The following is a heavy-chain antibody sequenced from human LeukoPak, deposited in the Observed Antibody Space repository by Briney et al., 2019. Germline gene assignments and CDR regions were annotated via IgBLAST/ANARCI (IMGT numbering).Heavy chain of an antibody. CDR1: GYTFTSYD. Sequence: ASVKVSCKASGYTFTSYDINWVRQATGQGLEWMGWMNPNSGNTGYAQKFQGRVTMTRNTSISTAYMELSSLRSEDTAVYYCARAATLRYFDWLGRSNPIQNKKYYFDYWGQGTLVTVSS. V-gene: IGHV1-8*01. CDR3: ARAATLRYFDWLGRSNPIQNKKYYFDY. CDR2: MNPNSGNT. D-gene: IGHD3-9*01. J-gene: IGHJ4*02.